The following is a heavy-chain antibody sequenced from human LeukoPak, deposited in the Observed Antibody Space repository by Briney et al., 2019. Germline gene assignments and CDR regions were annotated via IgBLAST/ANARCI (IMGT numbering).Heavy chain of an antibody. CDR3: ARAPGYCSGGSCYSGDFDY. V-gene: IGHV1-46*01. CDR1: GYTFTSYY. J-gene: IGHJ4*02. D-gene: IGHD2-15*01. CDR2: INPSGGST. Sequence: ASVKVSCKASGYTFTSYYMHWVRQAPGQGLEWVGIINPSGGSTSYAQKFQGRVTMTRDTSTSTVYMELSSLRSEDTAVYYCARAPGYCSGGSCYSGDFDYWGQGTLVTVSS.